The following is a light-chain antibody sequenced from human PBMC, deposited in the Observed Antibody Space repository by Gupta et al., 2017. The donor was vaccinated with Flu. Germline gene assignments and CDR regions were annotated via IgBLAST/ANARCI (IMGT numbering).Light chain of an antibody. V-gene: IGLV6-57*01. CDR3: QSYDSSSGDVI. Sequence: FMLTQPHSVSESPGTTVTSSCTRSSGSIATNYVHWYQQLPGSSPTTVICGDGQRLYGAPDRFSGSSDTSSRSASLTTTGLKTEEEADYYCQSYDSSSGDVIFGGGSKLTVL. J-gene: IGLJ2*01. CDR1: SGSIATNY. CDR2: GDG.